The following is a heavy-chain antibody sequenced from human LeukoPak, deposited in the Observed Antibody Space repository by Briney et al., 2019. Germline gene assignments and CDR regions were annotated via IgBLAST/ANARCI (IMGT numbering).Heavy chain of an antibody. CDR1: GFTFSSYA. Sequence: GGSLRLSCAASGFTFSSYAMSWVRQAPGKGLEWVSAISSSGDTYYAGSVKGRFTISRDNSKITLYLQMNRLRAEDTAVYYCAKDAVGATAYYFDCWGQGTLVTVSS. CDR2: ISSSGDT. CDR3: AKDAVGATAYYFDC. V-gene: IGHV3-23*01. J-gene: IGHJ4*02. D-gene: IGHD1-26*01.